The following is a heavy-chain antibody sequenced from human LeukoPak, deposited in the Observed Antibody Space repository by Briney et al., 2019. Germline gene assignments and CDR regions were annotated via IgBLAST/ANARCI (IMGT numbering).Heavy chain of an antibody. CDR2: ISSSGSTI. J-gene: IGHJ4*02. CDR1: GFTFSSYG. CDR3: ARTESRWVPPDY. V-gene: IGHV3-48*04. Sequence: GGSLRLSCAASGFTFSSYGMHWVRQAPGKGLEWVSYISSSGSTIYYADSVKGRFTISRDNAKNSLYLQMNSLRAEDTAVYYCARTESRWVPPDYWGQGTLVTVSS. D-gene: IGHD5-24*01.